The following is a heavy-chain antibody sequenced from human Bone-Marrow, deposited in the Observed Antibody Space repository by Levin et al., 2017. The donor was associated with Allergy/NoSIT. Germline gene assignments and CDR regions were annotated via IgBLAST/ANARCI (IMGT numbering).Heavy chain of an antibody. J-gene: IGHJ3*02. V-gene: IGHV3-23*01. Sequence: SLKISCAASGFIFNNYAMTWVRQAPGKGLEWVSGISGSGDITYYADSVRGRFTISRDNSKNTLYLQISSLRVEDTALYYCAKDYLGTIPDAFDIWGQGTMVTASS. CDR3: AKDYLGTIPDAFDI. D-gene: IGHD1/OR15-1a*01. CDR2: ISGSGDIT. CDR1: GFIFNNYA.